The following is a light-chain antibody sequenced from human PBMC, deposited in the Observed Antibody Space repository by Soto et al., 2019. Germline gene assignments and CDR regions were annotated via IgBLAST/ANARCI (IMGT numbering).Light chain of an antibody. Sequence: EIVLTQSPATLSSFPGDRVTLSCRASQAVNTRLAWYQHRPGQAPRLLIYLASNRAAGVPVRFSGSGSGTDFTLTISSLQSEDFAVYYCQQYNNWPPYTFGQGTKLEIK. J-gene: IGKJ2*01. V-gene: IGKV3D-15*01. CDR2: LAS. CDR1: QAVNTR. CDR3: QQYNNWPPYT.